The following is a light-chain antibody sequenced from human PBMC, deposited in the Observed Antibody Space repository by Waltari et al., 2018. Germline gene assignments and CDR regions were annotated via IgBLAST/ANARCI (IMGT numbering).Light chain of an antibody. CDR3: QKYDRLPAT. CDR2: GAS. CDR1: QSVSRF. Sequence: EIVLTQSPGTLSLSPGERGTLSCRASQSVSRFLAWYQQKPGQAPRLLIYGASTRATGIPDRFRGSGSGTDFSLTISRLEPEDVAVYYCQKYDRLPATFGQGTKVEIK. J-gene: IGKJ1*01. V-gene: IGKV3-20*01.